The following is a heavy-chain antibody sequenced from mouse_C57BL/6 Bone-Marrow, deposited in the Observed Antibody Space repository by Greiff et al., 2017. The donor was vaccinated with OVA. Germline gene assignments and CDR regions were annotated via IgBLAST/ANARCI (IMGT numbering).Heavy chain of an antibody. J-gene: IGHJ4*01. V-gene: IGHV14-2*01. D-gene: IGHD1-1*01. Sequence: EVKLVESGAELVKPGASVKLSCTASGFNIKDYYMHWVKQRTEQGLEWIGRIDPEDGETKYAPKFQGKATITADTSSNTAYLQLSSLTSEDTAVYYCASSYGSSSYYAMDYWGQGTSVTVSS. CDR1: GFNIKDYY. CDR3: ASSYGSSSYYAMDY. CDR2: IDPEDGET.